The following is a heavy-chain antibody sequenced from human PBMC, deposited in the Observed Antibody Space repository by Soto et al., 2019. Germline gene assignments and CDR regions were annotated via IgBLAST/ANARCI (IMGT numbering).Heavy chain of an antibody. D-gene: IGHD6-13*01. Sequence: QLQLQESGPGLVKPSETLSLTCGVSGGSISSSSPYWVWIRQPPGKGLQWIGNIYYTGITYFNPSLKSRVTISVDTSKKQFFLKLTSVTAADTAVYYCATGYGSSWYDYWGQGTLVTVAS. CDR2: IYYTGIT. J-gene: IGHJ4*02. CDR3: ATGYGSSWYDY. V-gene: IGHV4-39*01. CDR1: GGSISSSSPY.